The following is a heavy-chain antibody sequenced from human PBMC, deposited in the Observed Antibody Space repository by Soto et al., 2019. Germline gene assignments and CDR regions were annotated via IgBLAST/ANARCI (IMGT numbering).Heavy chain of an antibody. D-gene: IGHD3-16*01. CDR2: ISPYSGNT. CDR3: AMVDNYVTPTPQDV. V-gene: IGHV1-18*01. CDR1: GYIFVNNG. Sequence: QVQLVQSGDEVRKPGSSVKFPCKASGYIFVNNGIAWVGKAPGQGLGWMGWISPYSGNTHYASKVQGRLTMTTDTSTSTAYMDLGSLTSDDTAVYYCAMVDNYVTPTPQDVWGQGTTVTVSS. J-gene: IGHJ6*02.